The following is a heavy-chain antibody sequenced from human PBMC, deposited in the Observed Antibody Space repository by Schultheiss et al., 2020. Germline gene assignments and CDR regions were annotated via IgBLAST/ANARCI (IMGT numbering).Heavy chain of an antibody. V-gene: IGHV1-18*01. CDR3: ARVKVGRSRSSLVLLYFDWLAPQPEYYFDY. CDR1: GYTFTSYG. CDR2: ISAYNGNT. D-gene: IGHD3-9*01. J-gene: IGHJ4*02. Sequence: GESLKISCKASGYTFTSYGISWVRQAPGQGLEWMGWISAYNGNTNYAQKLQGRVTMTTDTSTSTAYMELRSLRSDDTAVYYCARVKVGRSRSSLVLLYFDWLAPQPEYYFDYWGQGTLVTVYS.